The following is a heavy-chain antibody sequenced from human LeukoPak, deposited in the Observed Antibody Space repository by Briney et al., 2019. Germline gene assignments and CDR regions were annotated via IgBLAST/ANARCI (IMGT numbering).Heavy chain of an antibody. CDR3: ARASGSSAVPFDY. V-gene: IGHV1-46*01. D-gene: IGHD3-10*01. CDR2: IAPSSGTT. J-gene: IGHJ4*02. Sequence: XXQAPGXXXXXXGVIAPSSGTTSYAQKFQGRVTMTRDTSTSTLYMELSSPTSEDTAVYYCARASGSSAVPFDYWGQGTLVTVSS.